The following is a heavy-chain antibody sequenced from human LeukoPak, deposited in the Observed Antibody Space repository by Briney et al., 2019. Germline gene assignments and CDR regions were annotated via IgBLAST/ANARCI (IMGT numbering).Heavy chain of an antibody. Sequence: SQTLSLTCTVSGGSISRGDYYWSWIRQPPGKGLEWLGYIYYSGSTYYNPSLKSRVTISVDTSKNQYSLKLSSVTAADTAVYYCARAALQLWLHPDYWGQGTLVTVSS. D-gene: IGHD5-18*01. CDR3: ARAALQLWLHPDY. CDR2: IYYSGST. CDR1: GGSISRGDYY. V-gene: IGHV4-30-4*08. J-gene: IGHJ4*02.